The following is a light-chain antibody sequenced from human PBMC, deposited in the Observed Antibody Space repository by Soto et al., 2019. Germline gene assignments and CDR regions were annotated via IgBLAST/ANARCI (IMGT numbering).Light chain of an antibody. J-gene: IGKJ1*01. Sequence: DIKVTQSPPTLSASVGDRVTITCRASQTISTWMAWYQQKPGKATKLLVYDASTLQSGVASRLIGSGSGTEFTRISSGLQPDASATYYCHQYTNTNNTWMFCQGTKVDIK. CDR3: HQYTNTNNTWM. CDR2: DAS. CDR1: QTISTW. V-gene: IGKV1-5*01.